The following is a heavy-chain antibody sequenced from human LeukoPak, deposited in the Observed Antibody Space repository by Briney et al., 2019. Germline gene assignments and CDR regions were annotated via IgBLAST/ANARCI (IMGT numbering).Heavy chain of an antibody. CDR3: ASGGGDHQGAFDI. Sequence: SETLSLTCTVSGGSISSYYWSWIRQPPEKGLEWIGYIYYSGSTNYNPSLKSRVTISVDTSKNQFSLTLSSVTAADTAVYYCASGGGDHQGAFDIWGQGTMVTVSS. D-gene: IGHD2-21*02. J-gene: IGHJ3*02. CDR2: IYYSGST. CDR1: GGSISSYY. V-gene: IGHV4-59*01.